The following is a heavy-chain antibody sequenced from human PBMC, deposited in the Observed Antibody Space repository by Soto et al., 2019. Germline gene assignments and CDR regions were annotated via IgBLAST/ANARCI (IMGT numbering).Heavy chain of an antibody. CDR1: GGSISSSSYY. V-gene: IGHV4-39*01. J-gene: IGHJ4*02. CDR3: ARQVRQWLVDY. D-gene: IGHD6-19*01. CDR2: IYYSGST. Sequence: SETLSLTCTVSGGSISSSSYYWGWIRQPPGKWLEWIGSIYYSGSTYYNPSLKSRVTISVDTSKNQFSLKLSSVTAADTAVYYCARQVRQWLVDYWGQGTLVTVYS.